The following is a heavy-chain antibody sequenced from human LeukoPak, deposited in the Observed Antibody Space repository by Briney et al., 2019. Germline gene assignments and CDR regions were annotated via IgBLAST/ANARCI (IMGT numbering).Heavy chain of an antibody. J-gene: IGHJ4*02. V-gene: IGHV3-7*01. Sequence: GGSLRLSCAASGFTFSNYWMDWVRQAPGKGLEWVANIKQDGTEKHYVDSVKGRFTISRDNAKNSLCLQMNSLRAEDTALYYCSQSLNYWGQGTLVTVSS. CDR1: GFTFSNYW. CDR2: IKQDGTEK. CDR3: SQSLNY.